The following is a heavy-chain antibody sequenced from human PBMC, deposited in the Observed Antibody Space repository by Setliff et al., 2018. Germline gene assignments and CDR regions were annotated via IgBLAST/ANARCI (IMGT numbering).Heavy chain of an antibody. D-gene: IGHD3-3*01. CDR3: ARMSGFQYIDV. J-gene: IGHJ6*03. Sequence: PSETLSLTCTVSDDPISSRRYYWGWFRQPAGKGLEWIGQIYTSWSTNYNPSFKSRVTISLDTSKNQFSLSLQTVTAADTAVYYCARMSGFQYIDVWGEGTTVTVSS. CDR2: IYTSWST. V-gene: IGHV4-61*09. CDR1: DDPISSRRYY.